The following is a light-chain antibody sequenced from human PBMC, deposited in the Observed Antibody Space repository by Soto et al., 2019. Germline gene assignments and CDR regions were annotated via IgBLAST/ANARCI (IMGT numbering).Light chain of an antibody. CDR1: QSISSW. J-gene: IGKJ1*01. CDR3: QQYNSYQWT. V-gene: IGKV1-5*01. CDR2: DAS. Sequence: DIQMTQSPSTLSASVGDRVTITCRASQSISSWLDWYQQKPGKAPKLLIYDASSLESGVPSRFSGSGSGTEFTLTISSLQPDDFATYCCQQYNSYQWTFGQGTKGEIK.